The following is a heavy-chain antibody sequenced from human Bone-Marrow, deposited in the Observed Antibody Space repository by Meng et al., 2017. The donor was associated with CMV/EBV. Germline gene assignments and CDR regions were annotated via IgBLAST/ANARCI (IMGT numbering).Heavy chain of an antibody. CDR1: GYTFTSYD. Sequence: ASVKVSCKASGYTFTSYDINWVRQATGQGLEWMGWMNPNSGNTGYAQKFQGRVTMTRNTSISTAYMELSSLRSEDTAVYYCARSKTKPLTMFGEVTNHYYYYGMDVWGQGTTVTGSS. J-gene: IGHJ6*02. CDR3: ARSKTKPLTMFGEVTNHYYYYGMDV. D-gene: IGHD3-3*01. V-gene: IGHV1-8*01. CDR2: MNPNSGNT.